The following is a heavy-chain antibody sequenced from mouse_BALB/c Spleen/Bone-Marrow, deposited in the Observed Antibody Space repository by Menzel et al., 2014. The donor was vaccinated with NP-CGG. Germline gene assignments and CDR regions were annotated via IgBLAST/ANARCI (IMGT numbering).Heavy chain of an antibody. CDR2: INPGSGGT. CDR1: GYAFTNYL. Sequence: QVQLQQSGGELVRPGTSVKVSCKASGYAFTNYLIEWVKKRPGQGLEWIGVINPGSGGTTYNANLKEKATMTADNSSRTAYIQLRSLTFDDSTVEYSARSSYDDFDYGGPFAYWGQGTLVTVSS. CDR3: ARSSYDDFDYGGPFAY. V-gene: IGHV1-54*01. D-gene: IGHD2-4*01. J-gene: IGHJ3*01.